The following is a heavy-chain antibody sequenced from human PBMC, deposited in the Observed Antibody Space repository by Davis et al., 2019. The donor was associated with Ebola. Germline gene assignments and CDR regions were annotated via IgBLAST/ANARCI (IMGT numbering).Heavy chain of an antibody. V-gene: IGHV3-23*01. CDR2: ISGSGGST. CDR3: ASCGSEFDP. J-gene: IGHJ5*02. CDR1: GFTFYSYA. Sequence: GESLKISCAASGFTFYSYAMSWVRQAPGKGLEWVSAISGSGGSTYYADSVKGRFTISRDNSKNTLYLQMNSLRAEDTAVYYCASCGSEFDPWGQGTLVTVSS.